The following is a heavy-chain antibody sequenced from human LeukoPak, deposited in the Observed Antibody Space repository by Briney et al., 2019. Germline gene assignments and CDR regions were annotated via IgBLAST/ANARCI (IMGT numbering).Heavy chain of an antibody. CDR2: IYTSGST. CDR3: ARDVVSYGSGSYSYYFDY. Sequence: SETLSLTCTVSGGSISSYYWSWIRQPAGKGLEWIGRIYTSGSTNYNPSLKSRVTMSVDTSKNQFSLKLCSVTAADTAVYYCARDVVSYGSGSYSYYFDYWGQGTLVTVSS. D-gene: IGHD3-10*01. CDR1: GGSISSYY. V-gene: IGHV4-4*07. J-gene: IGHJ4*02.